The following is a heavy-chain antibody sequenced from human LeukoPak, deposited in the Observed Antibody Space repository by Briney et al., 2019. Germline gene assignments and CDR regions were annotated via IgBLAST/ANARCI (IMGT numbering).Heavy chain of an antibody. Sequence: GESLRLSCIASDFRFSDSWMTWVRKAPGKGLEWVASIKYDGREIQYVDSVKGRFTISRDNAKRSLYLEMASLRVEDTAVFYCARDPYKNKDYTNYGAFDIWGQGTMVTVSS. CDR1: DFRFSDSW. V-gene: IGHV3-7*01. D-gene: IGHD1/OR15-1a*01. J-gene: IGHJ3*02. CDR3: ARDPYKNKDYTNYGAFDI. CDR2: IKYDGREI.